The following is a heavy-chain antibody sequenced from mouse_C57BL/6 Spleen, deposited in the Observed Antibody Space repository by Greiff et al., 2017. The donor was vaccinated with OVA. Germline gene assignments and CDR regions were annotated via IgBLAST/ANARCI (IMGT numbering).Heavy chain of an antibody. CDR3: ARGGSNYWFAY. D-gene: IGHD2-5*01. V-gene: IGHV1-50*01. CDR1: GYTFTSYW. CDR2: IDPSDSYT. Sequence: QVQLQQPGAELVKPGASVKLSCKASGYTFTSYWMQWVKQRPGQGLEWIGEIDPSDSYTNYNQKFKGKATMTVDTSSSTAYMQLSSLTSEDSAVYYCARGGSNYWFAYWGQGTLVTVSA. J-gene: IGHJ3*01.